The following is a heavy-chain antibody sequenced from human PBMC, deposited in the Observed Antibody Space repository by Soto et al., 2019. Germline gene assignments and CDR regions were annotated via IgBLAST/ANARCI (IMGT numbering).Heavy chain of an antibody. D-gene: IGHD1-7*01. J-gene: IGHJ4*02. CDR3: ARPPSGTTTFFDS. CDR2: IYPSDSDT. CDR1: GYSFTSNW. V-gene: IGHV5-51*03. Sequence: EVQLVQSGPEVKQSGESLKISCKGSGYSFTSNWIGWVRQMPGKGLEWMGIIYPSDSDTRYSPSFQGQVTISADKSISTAYLQWSSLKASDTAMYYCARPPSGTTTFFDSWGQGTLVTVSS.